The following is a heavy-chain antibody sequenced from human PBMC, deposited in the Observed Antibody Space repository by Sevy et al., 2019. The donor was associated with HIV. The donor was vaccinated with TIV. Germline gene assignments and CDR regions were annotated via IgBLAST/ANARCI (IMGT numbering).Heavy chain of an antibody. J-gene: IGHJ4*02. CDR3: ARDSDNYDILTGYYPFDY. D-gene: IGHD3-9*01. V-gene: IGHV1-46*01. Sequence: ASVKVSSKASGYTFTSQYMHWVRQAPGQGLEWMGIINPSGGSTSYAQKFQGRVTMTRDTSTSTVYMELSSLRSEDTAVYYCARDSDNYDILTGYYPFDYWGQGTLVTVSS. CDR2: INPSGGST. CDR1: GYTFTSQY.